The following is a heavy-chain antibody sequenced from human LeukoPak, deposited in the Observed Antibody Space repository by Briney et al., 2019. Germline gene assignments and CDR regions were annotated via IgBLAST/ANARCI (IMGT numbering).Heavy chain of an antibody. Sequence: GGSLRLSCAASGFTFSSYAMSWVRQAPGEGLAWVSAISGSGGSTYYTASVKGRFTISRDNSKNTLYLQMNSLRAEDTAVYYCAKCISAYYYGSGSYTEYYGMDVWGKGTTVTVAS. CDR1: GFTFSSYA. CDR3: AKCISAYYYGSGSYTEYYGMDV. V-gene: IGHV3-23*01. D-gene: IGHD3-10*01. CDR2: ISGSGGST. J-gene: IGHJ6*04.